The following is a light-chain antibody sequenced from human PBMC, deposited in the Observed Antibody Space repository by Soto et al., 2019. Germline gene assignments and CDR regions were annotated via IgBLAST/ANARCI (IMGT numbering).Light chain of an antibody. CDR3: SSYTSSSTRV. CDR2: EVS. Sequence: QSALTQPASVSGSPGQSITISCTGTSSDVGGYNYVSWYQQHPGKAPKLMIYEVSNRPSGVSNRFSGSKSGNTASLTISGLPAGDEADYYCSSYTSSSTRVFGGGTKLTVL. J-gene: IGLJ3*02. V-gene: IGLV2-14*01. CDR1: SSDVGGYNY.